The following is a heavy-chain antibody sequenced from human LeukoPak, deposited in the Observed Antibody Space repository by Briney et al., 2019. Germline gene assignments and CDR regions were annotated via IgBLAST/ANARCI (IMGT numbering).Heavy chain of an antibody. Sequence: SETLSLTCTVSGGSISSGDYYWSWIRQPPGKGLEWIGYIYYSGSTYYNPSLKSRVTISVDTSKNQFSLKLSSVTAADTAVYYCAREGEVGASDYWGPGTLVTVSS. CDR2: IYYSGST. CDR1: GGSISSGDYY. D-gene: IGHD1-26*01. CDR3: AREGEVGASDY. V-gene: IGHV4-30-4*08. J-gene: IGHJ4*02.